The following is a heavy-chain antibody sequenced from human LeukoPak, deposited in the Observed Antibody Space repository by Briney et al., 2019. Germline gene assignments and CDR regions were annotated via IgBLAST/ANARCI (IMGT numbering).Heavy chain of an antibody. CDR2: INPDNGGT. J-gene: IGHJ5*02. CDR1: GYRLTGYF. Sequence: ASVKVSCKASGYRLTGYFMHWVRQAPGQGLEWMGWINPDNGGTSYAQKFQGRVTMTRDTSISTAYMELSRLISDDSAIYYCARVAVGDPFGPWGQGTLVTVSS. CDR3: ARVAVGDPFGP. V-gene: IGHV1-2*02. D-gene: IGHD1-26*01.